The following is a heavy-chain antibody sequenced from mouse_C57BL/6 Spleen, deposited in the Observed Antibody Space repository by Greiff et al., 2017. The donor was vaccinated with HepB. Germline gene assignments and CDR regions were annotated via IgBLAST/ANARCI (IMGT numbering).Heavy chain of an antibody. J-gene: IGHJ4*01. V-gene: IGHV5-17*01. CDR3: ARYYGAMDY. D-gene: IGHD1-1*01. CDR1: GFTLSDYG. CDR2: ISSGSSTI. Sequence: DVMLVESGGGLVKPGGSLKLSCAASGFTLSDYGMHWVRQAPEKGLEWVAYISSGSSTIYYADTVKGRFTISRDNAKNTLFLQMTSLRSEDTARYYCARYYGAMDYWGQGTSVTVSS.